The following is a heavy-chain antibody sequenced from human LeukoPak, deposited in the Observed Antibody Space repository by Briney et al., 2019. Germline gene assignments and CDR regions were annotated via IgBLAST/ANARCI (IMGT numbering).Heavy chain of an antibody. D-gene: IGHD3-10*01. V-gene: IGHV1-18*01. J-gene: IGHJ5*02. CDR2: ISAYNGNT. CDR1: GYTFTSYG. CDR3: ARTLLWFGELSYGWFDP. Sequence: ASVKVSCKASGYTFTSYGISWVRQAPGQGLEWMGWISAYNGNTNYAQKFQGRVTMTRDTSISTAYMELSRLRSDDTAVYYCARTLLWFGELSYGWFDPWGQGTLVTVSS.